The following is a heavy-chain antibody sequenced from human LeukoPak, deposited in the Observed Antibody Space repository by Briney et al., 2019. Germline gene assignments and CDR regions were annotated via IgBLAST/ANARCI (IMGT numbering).Heavy chain of an antibody. V-gene: IGHV1-18*01. CDR1: GYTFTSYG. J-gene: IGHJ4*02. D-gene: IGHD2-15*01. Sequence: ASVKVSCKASGYTFTSYGISWVRQAPGQGLGWMGWISAYNGNTNYAQKLQGRVTMTTDTSTSTAYMELRSLRSDDTAVYYCARAPVDLDIVVVVAATPPHDYWGQGTLVTVSS. CDR3: ARAPVDLDIVVVVAATPPHDY. CDR2: ISAYNGNT.